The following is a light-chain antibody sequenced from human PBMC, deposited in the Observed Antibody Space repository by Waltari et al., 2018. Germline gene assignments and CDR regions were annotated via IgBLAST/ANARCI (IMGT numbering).Light chain of an antibody. CDR2: GAS. Sequence: EIVLTQSPGTLSLSPGEIATLSCRASQSVSSSYLAWYQQKPGQAPRLLIYGASSRATGIPDRFSGSGSGTDFTLTISRLEPEDFAVYYCQQYGSALPTFGQGTRLEIK. V-gene: IGKV3-20*01. CDR3: QQYGSALPT. J-gene: IGKJ5*01. CDR1: QSVSSSY.